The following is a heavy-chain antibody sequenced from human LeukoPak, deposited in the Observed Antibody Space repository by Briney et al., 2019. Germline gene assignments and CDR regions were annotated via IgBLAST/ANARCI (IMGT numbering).Heavy chain of an antibody. CDR1: GFTFSSYA. CDR3: ARGGALGYAYYFDY. V-gene: IGHV3-30*04. J-gene: IGHJ4*02. Sequence: GGSLRLSCAASGFTFSSYAMHWVRQAPGKGLEWVAVISYDGSNKYYADSVKGRFTISRDNSKNTLYLQMNSLRAEDTAVYYCARGGALGYAYYFDYWGQGTLVTVSS. D-gene: IGHD3-16*01. CDR2: ISYDGSNK.